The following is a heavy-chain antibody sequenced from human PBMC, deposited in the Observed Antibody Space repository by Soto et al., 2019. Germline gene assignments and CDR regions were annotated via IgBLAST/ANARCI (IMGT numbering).Heavy chain of an antibody. CDR3: ARVEKGLVGGVLDF. J-gene: IGHJ3*01. Sequence: SETLSLTCAVSNGSISSSNWWSWVRQPPGKGLEWIGEIYHSGSTNYNPSLKSRVTISVDKSKNQFSLKLSSVTAADTAVYYCARVEKGLVGGVLDFWAKGTMVPVSS. V-gene: IGHV4-4*02. D-gene: IGHD6-19*01. CDR2: IYHSGST. CDR1: NGSISSSNW.